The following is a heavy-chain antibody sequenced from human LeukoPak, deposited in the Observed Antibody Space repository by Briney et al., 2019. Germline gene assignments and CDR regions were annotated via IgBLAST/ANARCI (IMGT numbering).Heavy chain of an antibody. V-gene: IGHV1-2*02. CDR1: GYTFTGYY. CDR2: INPNSGGT. D-gene: IGHD2-15*01. CDR3: ARDAYRYCSGGSCYTPGY. J-gene: IGHJ4*02. Sequence: ASVKVSCKPSGYTFTGYYMHWVRPAPGQGVEWMGWINPNSGGTNYAQKFQGRVTMTRDTSISTAYMELSRLRSDDTAVYYCARDAYRYCSGGSCYTPGYWGQGTLVTVSS.